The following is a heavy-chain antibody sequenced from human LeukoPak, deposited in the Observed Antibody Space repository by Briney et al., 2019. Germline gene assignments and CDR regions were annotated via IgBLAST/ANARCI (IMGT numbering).Heavy chain of an antibody. J-gene: IGHJ6*02. CDR2: IIPIFGTA. D-gene: IGHD6-6*01. CDR3: ARVGIAARHYYYYGMDV. CDR1: GYTFTSYD. V-gene: IGHV1-69*13. Sequence: ASVKVSCKASGYTFTSYDINWVRQATGQGLEWMGGIIPIFGTAKYAQKFQGRVTITADESTSTAYMELSSLRSEDTAVYYCARVGIAARHYYYYGMDVWGQGTTVTVSS.